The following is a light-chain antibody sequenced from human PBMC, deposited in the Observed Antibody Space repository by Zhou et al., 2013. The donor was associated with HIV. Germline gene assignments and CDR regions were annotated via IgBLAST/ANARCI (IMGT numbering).Light chain of an antibody. CDR1: QDIRNW. J-gene: IGKJ3*01. CDR2: LES. CDR3: QQARSFPFT. Sequence: DIQMTQSPSSVSAAVGDRVTITCRASQDIRNWLAWYQQKPGKAPKFLMYLESTVQSGVPSRFSGSGSGTDFSLTISSLQPDDFGTYYCQQARSFPFTFGPGTKVDVK. V-gene: IGKV1-12*01.